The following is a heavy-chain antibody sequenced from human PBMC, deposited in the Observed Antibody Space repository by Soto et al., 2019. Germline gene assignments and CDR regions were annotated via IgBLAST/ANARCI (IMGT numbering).Heavy chain of an antibody. CDR2: IKSKSDGGTT. Sequence: GRSVRLSCAASGFTFTGAWMSWVRQAPGKGLDWVGRIKSKSDGGTTEYAAPVSGRFTISRDDSKNTLYLQMNSLKTEDTAVYYCTTDLWRIAVVVGSTGYFNPWGQGTPVTVSS. J-gene: IGHJ5*02. D-gene: IGHD2-15*01. CDR1: GFTFTGAW. CDR3: TTDLWRIAVVVGSTGYFNP. V-gene: IGHV3-15*01.